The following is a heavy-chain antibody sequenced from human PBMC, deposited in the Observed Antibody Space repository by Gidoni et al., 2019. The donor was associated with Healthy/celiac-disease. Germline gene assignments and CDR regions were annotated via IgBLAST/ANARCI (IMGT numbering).Heavy chain of an antibody. J-gene: IGHJ3*02. Sequence: QITLKESGPVLVKPTETRTLTCTVSGFSLSNARMGVSWIRQPPGKALEWLAHLFSNDEKSYSTSLKSRLTISKDTSKSQVVLTMTNMDPVDTATYYCALARNYGDYLGAFDIWGQGTMVTVSS. CDR3: ALARNYGDYLGAFDI. CDR2: LFSNDEK. D-gene: IGHD4-17*01. CDR1: GFSLSNARMG. V-gene: IGHV2-26*01.